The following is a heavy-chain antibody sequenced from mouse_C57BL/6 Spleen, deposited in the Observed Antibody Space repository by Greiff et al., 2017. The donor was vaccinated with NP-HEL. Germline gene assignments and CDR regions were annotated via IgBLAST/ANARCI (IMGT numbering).Heavy chain of an antibody. V-gene: IGHV1-80*01. CDR2: IYPGDGDT. J-gene: IGHJ2*01. Sequence: QVQLKESGAELVKPGASVKISCKASGYAFSSYWMNWVKQRPGKGLEWIGQIYPGDGDTNYNGKFKGKATLTADKSSSTAYMQLSSLTSEDSAVYFCARSGSNYVYFDYWGQGTTLTVSS. CDR1: GYAFSSYW. D-gene: IGHD2-5*01. CDR3: ARSGSNYVYFDY.